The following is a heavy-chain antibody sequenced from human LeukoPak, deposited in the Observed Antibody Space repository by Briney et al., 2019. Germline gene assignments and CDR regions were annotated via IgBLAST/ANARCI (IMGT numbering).Heavy chain of an antibody. V-gene: IGHV3-23*01. Sequence: PGGSLRLSCAASGFTFSSYAMSWVRQAPGKGLEWVSAISGSGGSTYYADSVKGRFTISRDNSKNTLYLQMNSLRAEDTAVYYCAKDHVVPAARGDYYYYGMDVWGQGTTVTVSS. CDR2: ISGSGGST. CDR1: GFTFSSYA. D-gene: IGHD2-2*01. CDR3: AKDHVVPAARGDYYYYGMDV. J-gene: IGHJ6*02.